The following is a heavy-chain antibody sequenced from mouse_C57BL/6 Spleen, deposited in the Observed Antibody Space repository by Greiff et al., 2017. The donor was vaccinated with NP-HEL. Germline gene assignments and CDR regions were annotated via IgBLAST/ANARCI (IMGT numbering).Heavy chain of an antibody. Sequence: DVQLVESGPGLVKPSQSLSLTCSVTGYSITSGYYWNWIRQFPGNKLEWMGYISYDGSNNYNPSLKNRISITRDTSKNQFFLKLNSVTTEDTATYYCAREGYGTFAYWGQGTLVTVSA. CDR3: AREGYGTFAY. CDR1: GYSITSGYY. J-gene: IGHJ3*01. CDR2: ISYDGSN. V-gene: IGHV3-6*01. D-gene: IGHD1-1*01.